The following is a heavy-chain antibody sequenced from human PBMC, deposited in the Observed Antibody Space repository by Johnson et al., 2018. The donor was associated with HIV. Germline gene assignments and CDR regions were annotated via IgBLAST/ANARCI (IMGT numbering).Heavy chain of an antibody. CDR1: GFTFDDYA. J-gene: IGHJ3*02. CDR2: ITGNSGST. CDR3: AKPMWYNEKVDALDI. D-gene: IGHD1-1*01. Sequence: VQLVESGGGLVQPGRSLRLSCAASGFTFDDYAMHWVRQAPGKGLEWVSGITGNSGSTAYADSVKGRFTISRDNFKNSLYLQMNSLRPEDTALYYCAKPMWYNEKVDALDIWGQGTLVTVSS. V-gene: IGHV3-9*01.